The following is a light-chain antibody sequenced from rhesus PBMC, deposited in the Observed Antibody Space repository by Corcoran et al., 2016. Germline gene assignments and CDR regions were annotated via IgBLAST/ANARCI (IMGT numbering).Light chain of an antibody. J-gene: IGKJ3*01. Sequence: DIQMTQSPSSLSASVGDRVTITCRASENVNNYLNWYQQKPGKAPKLLIYKASTLQSGVPSRFSGSGSWTDYTVTISSLQSEDVATYYCHHNYGTPLTFGPGTKLDIK. CDR2: KAS. CDR1: ENVNNY. CDR3: HHNYGTPLT. V-gene: IGKV1-74*01.